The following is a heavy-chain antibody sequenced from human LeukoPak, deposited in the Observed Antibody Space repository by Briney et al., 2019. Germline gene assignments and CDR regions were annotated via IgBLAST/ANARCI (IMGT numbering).Heavy chain of an antibody. V-gene: IGHV1-69*04. CDR1: GGTFSSYA. D-gene: IGHD1-26*01. J-gene: IGHJ3*02. Sequence: ASVKVSCKASGGTFSSYAISWVRQAPGQGLEWMGRIIPIFGIANYAQKFQGRVTITADKSTSTAYMELSSLRSEDTAVYYRARASGSYFGDDAFDIWGQGTMVTVSS. CDR3: ARASGSYFGDDAFDI. CDR2: IIPIFGIA.